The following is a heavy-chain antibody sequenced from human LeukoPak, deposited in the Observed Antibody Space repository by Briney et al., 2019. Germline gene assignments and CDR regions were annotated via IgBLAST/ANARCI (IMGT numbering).Heavy chain of an antibody. CDR1: GFTFSNFG. D-gene: IGHD2-21*01. CDR2: ISGSGGST. V-gene: IGHV3-23*01. CDR3: AKALHFCGGGSCYFDS. Sequence: GGSLRLSCAASGFTFSNFGMNWVRQAPGEGLEWVSAISGSGGSTFSADSVKGRFTISRDNSQNTLYLQMYGLRVEDTAVYFCAKALHFCGGGSCYFDSWGQGTLVSVSS. J-gene: IGHJ4*02.